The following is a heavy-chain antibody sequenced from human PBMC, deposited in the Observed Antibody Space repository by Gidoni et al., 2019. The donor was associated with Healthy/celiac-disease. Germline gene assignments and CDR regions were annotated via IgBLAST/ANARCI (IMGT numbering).Heavy chain of an antibody. V-gene: IGHV3-30-3*01. CDR1: GFTLSSYA. Sequence: QVQLVESGGGVVQPGRSLRLSCAASGFTLSSYAMHWVRQAPGKGLEWVAVISYDGSNKYYADSVKGRFTISRDNSKNTLYLQMNSLRAEDTAVYYCARGGYGDYAGAFDYWGQGTLVTVSS. D-gene: IGHD4-17*01. CDR2: ISYDGSNK. J-gene: IGHJ4*02. CDR3: ARGGYGDYAGAFDY.